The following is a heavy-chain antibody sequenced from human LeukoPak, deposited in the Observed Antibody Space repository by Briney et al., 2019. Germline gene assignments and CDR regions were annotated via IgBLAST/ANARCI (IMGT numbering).Heavy chain of an antibody. D-gene: IGHD6-19*01. CDR2: MNPNSGNT. Sequence: ASVKVSCKASGYTFTSYGINWVRQAPGQGLEWMGWMNPNSGNTGYAQKFQGRVTMTRNTSISTAYMELSSLRSEDTAVYYCARAPSGWPVDYWGQGTLVTVSS. CDR3: ARAPSGWPVDY. J-gene: IGHJ4*02. CDR1: GYTFTSYG. V-gene: IGHV1-8*02.